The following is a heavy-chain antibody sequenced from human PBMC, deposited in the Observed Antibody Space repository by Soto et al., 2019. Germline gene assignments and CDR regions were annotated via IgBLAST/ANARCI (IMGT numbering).Heavy chain of an antibody. D-gene: IGHD3-22*01. V-gene: IGHV4-39*01. CDR2: IYYSGST. CDR3: ARRLRDGLLRVWFYP. Sequence: SETLSLTCTVSCGSISSSSYYWGWIRQPPGKGLEWVGSIYYSGSTYYNPSLKSRVTISVDTSKNQFSLKLSSVTAADTAVYYCARRLRDGLLRVWFYPWGQGTLVTVS. J-gene: IGHJ5*02. CDR1: CGSISSSSYY.